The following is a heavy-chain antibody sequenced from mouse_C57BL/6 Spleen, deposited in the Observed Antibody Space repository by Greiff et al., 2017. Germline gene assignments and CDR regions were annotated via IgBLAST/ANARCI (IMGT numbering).Heavy chain of an antibody. J-gene: IGHJ2*01. CDR2: IYPGDGDT. D-gene: IGHD4-1*01. V-gene: IGHV1-82*01. Sequence: QVQLQQSGPELVKPGASVKISCKASGYAFSSSWMNWVKQRPGQGLEWIGRIYPGDGDTNYNGKFKGKATLTADKSSSTAYMQLSSLTSEDSAVYFCAGNWGDYWGEGTTLTVSS. CDR3: AGNWGDY. CDR1: GYAFSSSW.